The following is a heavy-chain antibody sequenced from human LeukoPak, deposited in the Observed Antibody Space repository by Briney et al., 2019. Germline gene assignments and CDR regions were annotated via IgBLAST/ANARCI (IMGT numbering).Heavy chain of an antibody. D-gene: IGHD3-22*01. Sequence: ASVKVSCKASGYTFTSHGISWVRQAPGQGLEWMGWISAYNGNTNYAQKLQGRVTMTTDTSTSTAYMELRSLRYDDTAVYYCARLFPDSSGYYSLGSMDVWGHGTPVTVSS. V-gene: IGHV1-18*01. CDR1: GYTFTSHG. J-gene: IGHJ6*02. CDR2: ISAYNGNT. CDR3: ARLFPDSSGYYSLGSMDV.